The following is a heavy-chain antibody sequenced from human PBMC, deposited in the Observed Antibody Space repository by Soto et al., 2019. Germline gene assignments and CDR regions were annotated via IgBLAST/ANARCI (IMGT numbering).Heavy chain of an antibody. V-gene: IGHV3-30-3*01. CDR3: ARWGDSSGYQPTFRAFDI. J-gene: IGHJ3*02. D-gene: IGHD3-22*01. Sequence: GGSLRLSCAASGFTFSSYAMHWVRQAPGKGLEWVAVISYDGSNKYYADSVKGRFTISRDNSKNTLYLQMNSLRAEDTAVYYCARWGDSSGYQPTFRAFDIWGQGTMVTVSS. CDR1: GFTFSSYA. CDR2: ISYDGSNK.